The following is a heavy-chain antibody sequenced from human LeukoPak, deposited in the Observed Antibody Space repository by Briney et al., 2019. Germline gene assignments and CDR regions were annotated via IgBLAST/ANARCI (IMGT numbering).Heavy chain of an antibody. Sequence: PGGSLRLSCVASRFTFSSYAMNWVRQAPGKGLEWVSAISGSGGSIYYTDSVKGRFTISRDNSKNTLFLQMNSLRAEDTAVYYCAKVWGSYSTGYFDYWGQGTLVTVSS. V-gene: IGHV3-23*01. D-gene: IGHD1-26*01. CDR1: RFTFSSYA. CDR2: ISGSGGSI. J-gene: IGHJ4*02. CDR3: AKVWGSYSTGYFDY.